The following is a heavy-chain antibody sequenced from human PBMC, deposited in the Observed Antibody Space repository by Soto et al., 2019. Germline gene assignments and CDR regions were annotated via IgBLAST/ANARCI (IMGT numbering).Heavy chain of an antibody. CDR2: IYYSGST. CDR3: ARDTMVRGVPHAFDY. CDR1: GGSISSGGYY. D-gene: IGHD3-10*01. J-gene: IGHJ4*02. Sequence: QVQLQESGPGLVKPSQTLSLTCTVSGGSISSGGYYWSWIRQHPGKGLEWIGYIYYSGSTYYNPSLKSRVNLSVDTSKNQFSLKLSSVTAADTAVYYCARDTMVRGVPHAFDYWGQGTLVTVSS. V-gene: IGHV4-31*03.